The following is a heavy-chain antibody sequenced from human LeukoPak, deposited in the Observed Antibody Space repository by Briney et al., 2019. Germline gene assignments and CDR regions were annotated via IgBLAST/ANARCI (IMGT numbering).Heavy chain of an antibody. CDR1: GFTFSSYG. D-gene: IGHD6-6*01. V-gene: IGHV3-30*02. J-gene: IGHJ4*02. Sequence: PGGSLRLSCAASGFTFSSYGMHWVGKAPGKGLGWVAFIRYDGSNKYYTDSVKGRFTISRDNSKNTLYLQMNSLRAEDTAVYYCAKDQYSSSYYFDYWGQGTLVTVSS. CDR3: AKDQYSSSYYFDY. CDR2: IRYDGSNK.